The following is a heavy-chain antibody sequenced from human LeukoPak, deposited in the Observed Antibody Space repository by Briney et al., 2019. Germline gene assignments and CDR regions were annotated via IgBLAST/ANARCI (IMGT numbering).Heavy chain of an antibody. CDR3: ARARFSYYYMDV. D-gene: IGHD3-10*01. CDR2: IYYSGST. J-gene: IGHJ6*03. V-gene: IGHV4-59*01. Sequence: SETLSLTCTVSGGSISSYYWSWIWQPPGKGLEWIGYIYYSGSTNYNPSLKSRVTISVDTSKNQFSLKLSSVTAADTAVYYCARARFSYYYMDVWGKGTTVTVSS. CDR1: GGSISSYY.